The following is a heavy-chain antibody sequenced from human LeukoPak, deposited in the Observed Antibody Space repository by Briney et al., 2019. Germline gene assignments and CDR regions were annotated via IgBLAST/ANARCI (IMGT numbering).Heavy chain of an antibody. CDR1: GFTVSSYA. CDR3: ARAGRGIVVVRRAFDI. D-gene: IGHD3-22*01. Sequence: PGGSLRLSCAASGFTVSSYAMHWVRQAPGKGLEWVAVISYDGSNKYYADSVKGRFTISRDNSKNTLYLQMNSLRAEDTAVYYCARAGRGIVVVRRAFDIWGQGTMVTVSS. CDR2: ISYDGSNK. V-gene: IGHV3-30-3*01. J-gene: IGHJ3*02.